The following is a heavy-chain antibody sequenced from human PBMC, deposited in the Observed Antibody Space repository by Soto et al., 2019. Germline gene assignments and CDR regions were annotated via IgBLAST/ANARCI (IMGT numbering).Heavy chain of an antibody. CDR2: IYYSGST. J-gene: IGHJ3*02. D-gene: IGHD3-22*01. Sequence: PSETLSLTCTVSGVSISSYYWSWIRQPPGKGLEWIGYIYYSGSTNYNPSLKSRVTISVDTSKNQFSLKLSSVTAADTAVYYCARDQDYYDSSGPNAFDIWGQGTMVTVSS. CDR1: GVSISSYY. CDR3: ARDQDYYDSSGPNAFDI. V-gene: IGHV4-59*01.